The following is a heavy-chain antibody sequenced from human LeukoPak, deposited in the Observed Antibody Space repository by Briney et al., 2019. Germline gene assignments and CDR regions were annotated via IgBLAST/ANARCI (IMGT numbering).Heavy chain of an antibody. J-gene: IGHJ2*01. CDR2: TYYRSKWYT. Sequence: SQTLSLTCAISGDTVSSNSAAWTWVRHSPSRGLEWLGRTYYRSKWYTESGLSVRSRVTINPDTSKNQFSLQLNSVTPEDTAVYYCARTRGYLDIWGRGTLVTVSS. D-gene: IGHD2-2*01. V-gene: IGHV6-1*01. CDR1: GDTVSSNSAA. CDR3: ARTRGYLDI.